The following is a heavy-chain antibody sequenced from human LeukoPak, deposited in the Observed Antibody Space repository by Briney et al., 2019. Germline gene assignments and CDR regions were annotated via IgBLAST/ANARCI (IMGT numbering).Heavy chain of an antibody. CDR3: ARTSMGPFPDWRFDP. CDR1: GGSFSGYY. CDR2: IYYSGST. J-gene: IGHJ5*02. Sequence: PSETLSLTCAVYGGSFSGYYWGWIRQPPGKGLEWIGSIYYSGSTYYNPSLKSRVTISVDTSKNQFSLKLSSVTAADTAVYYCARTSMGPFPDWRFDPWGQGTLVTVSS. V-gene: IGHV4-34*01. D-gene: IGHD2/OR15-2a*01.